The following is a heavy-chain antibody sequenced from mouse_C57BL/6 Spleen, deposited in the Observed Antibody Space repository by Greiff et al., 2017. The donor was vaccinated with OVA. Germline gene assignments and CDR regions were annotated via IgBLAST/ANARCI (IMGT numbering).Heavy chain of an antibody. CDR3: ARRTSYYGSYYYAMDY. Sequence: QVQLQQPGAELVRPGSSVKLSCKASGYTFTSYWMDWVKQRPGQGLEWIGNIYPSDSETHYNQKFKDKATLTVDKSSSTAYMQLSSLTSEDSAVYYWARRTSYYGSYYYAMDYWGQGTSVTVSS. J-gene: IGHJ4*01. V-gene: IGHV1-61*01. CDR2: IYPSDSET. D-gene: IGHD1-1*01. CDR1: GYTFTSYW.